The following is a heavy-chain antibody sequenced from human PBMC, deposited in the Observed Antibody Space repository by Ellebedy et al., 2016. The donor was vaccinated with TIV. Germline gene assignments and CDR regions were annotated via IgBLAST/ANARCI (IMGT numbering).Heavy chain of an antibody. J-gene: IGHJ4*02. CDR3: ATPHNFLIAAAGNAVMN. V-gene: IGHV1-8*02. D-gene: IGHD6-13*01. CDR1: GYTFTSYD. CDR2: MNPNSGNT. Sequence: ASVKVSCKASGYTFTSYDINWVRQATGQGLEWMGWMNPNSGNTGYAQKFQGRVTMTEDTSTDTAYMELSSLRSEDTAVYYCATPHNFLIAAAGNAVMNWGQGTLVTVSS.